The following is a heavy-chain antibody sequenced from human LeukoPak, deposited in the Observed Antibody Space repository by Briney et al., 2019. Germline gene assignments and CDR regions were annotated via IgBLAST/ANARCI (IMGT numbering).Heavy chain of an antibody. V-gene: IGHV4-59*01. CDR1: GGSISSYY. D-gene: IGHD3-10*01. CDR3: ARDTNYYGSGSRNWFDP. CDR2: IYYSGST. J-gene: IGHJ5*02. Sequence: PSETLSLTCTVSGGSISSYYWSWIRQPPGKGLEWIGYIYYSGSTNYNPSLKSRVTISVDTSKNQFSLKLSSVTAADTAVYYCARDTNYYGSGSRNWFDPWGQGTLVTVSS.